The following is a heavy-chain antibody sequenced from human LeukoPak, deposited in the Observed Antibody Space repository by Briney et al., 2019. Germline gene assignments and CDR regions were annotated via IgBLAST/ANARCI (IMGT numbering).Heavy chain of an antibody. CDR3: ARGPGDLGDY. J-gene: IGHJ4*02. V-gene: IGHV1-46*01. Sequence: GASVKVSCKASGYTFTSYYIHWVRQAPGQGLEWMGIINPRSSSTTYAQKFQGRVTMTRDTSTSTVYMEVRSLRSEDAAVYYCARGPGDLGDYWGQGTLVTVSS. CDR2: INPRSSST. CDR1: GYTFTSYY. D-gene: IGHD7-27*01.